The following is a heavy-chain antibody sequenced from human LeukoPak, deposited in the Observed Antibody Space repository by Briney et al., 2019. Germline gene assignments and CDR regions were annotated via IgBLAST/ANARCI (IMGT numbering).Heavy chain of an antibody. CDR3: ARVGPYYYDSSGSFDY. CDR2: ITASSTAI. D-gene: IGHD3-22*01. Sequence: GGSLRLSCAASGFTFNTYTMNWVRQAPGKGLEWVSSITASSTAIYSADSVKGRFTISRDNAKNSLYLQMNSLRAEDTAVCYCARVGPYYYDSSGSFDYWGQGTLVTVSS. V-gene: IGHV3-21*01. CDR1: GFTFNTYT. J-gene: IGHJ4*02.